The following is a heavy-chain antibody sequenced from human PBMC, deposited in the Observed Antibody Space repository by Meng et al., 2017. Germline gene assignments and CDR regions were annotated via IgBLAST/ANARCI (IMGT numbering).Heavy chain of an antibody. CDR1: GGFISSSRYY. J-gene: IGHJ4*02. V-gene: IGHV4-39*07. CDR2: IYYSGST. CDR3: ARGDYYVSGSFGREAQYYLDD. Sequence: SETLSLTCTVSGGFISSSRYYWGWTRQPPGKGLEWIGSIYYSGSTYYNPSLKSRVTISVDTSMNQFSLKLSSVTAADTAVYYCARGDYYVSGSFGREAQYYLDDWGQGTLVTVSS. D-gene: IGHD3-10*01.